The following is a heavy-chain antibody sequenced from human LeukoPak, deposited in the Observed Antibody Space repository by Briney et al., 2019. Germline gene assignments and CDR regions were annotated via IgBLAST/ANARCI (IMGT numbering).Heavy chain of an antibody. V-gene: IGHV3-33*06. CDR3: AKDKYHYYDSSGYYYYFDY. J-gene: IGHJ4*02. CDR1: VFTFSSYG. D-gene: IGHD3-22*01. Sequence: GGALRLSCAACVFTFSSYGMHWVRQAPGKGLEWVAVICYDGSNKYYADSVKGRFTISRDNSKNTLYLQMNSLRAEDTAVYYCAKDKYHYYDSSGYYYYFDYWGQGTLVTVHS. CDR2: ICYDGSNK.